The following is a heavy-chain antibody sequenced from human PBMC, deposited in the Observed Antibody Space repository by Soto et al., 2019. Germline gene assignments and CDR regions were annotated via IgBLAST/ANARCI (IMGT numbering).Heavy chain of an antibody. CDR2: IYYSGST. CDR1: GGSVSSGSYY. D-gene: IGHD3-3*01. Sequence: PSETLSLTCTASGGSVSSGSYYWSWIRQPPGKGLEWIGYIYYSGSTNYNPSLKSRVTISVDTSKNQFSLKLSSVTAAGTAVYYCARRVVTIFGTTFDYWGQGTLVTVSS. J-gene: IGHJ4*02. CDR3: ARRVVTIFGTTFDY. V-gene: IGHV4-61*01.